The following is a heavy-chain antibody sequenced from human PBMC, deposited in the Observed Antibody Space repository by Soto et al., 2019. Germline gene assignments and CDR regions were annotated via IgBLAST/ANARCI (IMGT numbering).Heavy chain of an antibody. Sequence: SETLSLTCTVSCGSISSYYWSWIRQPPGKGLEWIGYIYYSGSTNYNPSLKSRVTISVDTSKNQLSLKLSSVTAADTAVYYCASTGRNYYYGMDVWGQGTTVTVSS. CDR3: ASTGRNYYYGMDV. CDR1: CGSISSYY. CDR2: IYYSGST. D-gene: IGHD1-26*01. J-gene: IGHJ6*02. V-gene: IGHV4-59*01.